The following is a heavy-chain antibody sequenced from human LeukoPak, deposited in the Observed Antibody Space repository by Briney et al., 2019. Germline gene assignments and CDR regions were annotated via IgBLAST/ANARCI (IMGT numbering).Heavy chain of an antibody. D-gene: IGHD1-26*01. CDR2: IYYSGGT. Sequence: SETLSLTCTVSGGSISSGGYYWSWIRQHPGKGLEWIGYIYYSGGTYYNPSLKGRVTISVDTSKNQFSLKLSSVTAADTAVYYCARDQRVGANWFDPWGQGTLVTVSS. CDR3: ARDQRVGANWFDP. V-gene: IGHV4-31*03. J-gene: IGHJ5*02. CDR1: GGSISSGGYY.